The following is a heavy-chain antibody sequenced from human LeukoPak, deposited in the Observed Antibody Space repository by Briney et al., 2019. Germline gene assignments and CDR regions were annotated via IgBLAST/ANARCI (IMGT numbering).Heavy chain of an antibody. CDR1: GGSISSSSYY. CDR2: IYYRGSA. J-gene: IGHJ6*03. D-gene: IGHD6-13*01. CDR3: ARGGQYMSARWYGGAYYYMDV. V-gene: IGHV4-39*07. Sequence: SETLSLTCTVSGGSISSSSYYWGWIRQPPGKGLEWIGSIYYRGSAYYNPSLKSRVTISLDTSKNQISLKLSSVTAADTGVYFCARGGQYMSARWYGGAYYYMDVWGKGTTVTVSS.